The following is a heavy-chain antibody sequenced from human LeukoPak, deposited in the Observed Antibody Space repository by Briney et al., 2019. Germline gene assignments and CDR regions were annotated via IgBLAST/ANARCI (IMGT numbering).Heavy chain of an antibody. CDR3: ARDTDEYCSSTSCYSAKCYYYGMDV. D-gene: IGHD2-2*01. Sequence: GSLRLSCAASGFTFSSYSMNWVRQAPGKGLEWVSYISSSSSTIYYADSVKGRFTISRDNAKNSLYLQMNSLRDEDTAVYYCARDTDEYCSSTSCYSAKCYYYGMDVWGQGTTVTVSS. J-gene: IGHJ6*02. CDR2: ISSSSSTI. V-gene: IGHV3-48*02. CDR1: GFTFSSYS.